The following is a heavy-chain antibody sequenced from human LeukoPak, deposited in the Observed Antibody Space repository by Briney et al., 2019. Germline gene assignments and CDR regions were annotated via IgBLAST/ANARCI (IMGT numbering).Heavy chain of an antibody. CDR3: TGVVDSSSSRYQAMPY. CDR1: GFTFSNYW. J-gene: IGHJ4*02. Sequence: GGSLRLSCAASGFTFSNYWMSWVRQAPGKGLEWVANIKQDESERYYVDSVRGRFTISRDNAKRSLYLRMDSLRAEDTAMYFCTGVVDSSSSRYQAMPYWGQGTLVTVSS. D-gene: IGHD2-2*01. V-gene: IGHV3-7*01. CDR2: IKQDESER.